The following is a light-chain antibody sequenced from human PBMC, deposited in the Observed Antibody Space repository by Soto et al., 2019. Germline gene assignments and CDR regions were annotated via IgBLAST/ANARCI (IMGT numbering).Light chain of an antibody. Sequence: QSVLTQPASVSGSPGQSITISCTGTSNDVGAYNYVSWYQQHPGKAPKLMIYEVSNRPSGVSNRFSGSKSANTASLTISGLQAGDEADYYCSSYTSSSTCLFGGGTKLTVL. CDR2: EVS. CDR3: SSYTSSSTCL. V-gene: IGLV2-14*03. J-gene: IGLJ3*02. CDR1: SNDVGAYNY.